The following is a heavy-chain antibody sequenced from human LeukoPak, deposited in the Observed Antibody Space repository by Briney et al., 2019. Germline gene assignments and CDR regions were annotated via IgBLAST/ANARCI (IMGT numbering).Heavy chain of an antibody. CDR3: ARDIRYSSSSYYYYYYMDV. D-gene: IGHD6-6*01. Sequence: SETLSLTCAVSGDSLNTNTWWSWVRPPPGKGLELIGYIYYSGSTNYNPSLKSRVTISVDTSTNQFSLKLSSVTAADTAVYYCARDIRYSSSSYYYYYYMDVWGKGTTVTVSS. CDR2: IYYSGST. CDR1: GDSLNTNTW. V-gene: IGHV4-4*02. J-gene: IGHJ6*03.